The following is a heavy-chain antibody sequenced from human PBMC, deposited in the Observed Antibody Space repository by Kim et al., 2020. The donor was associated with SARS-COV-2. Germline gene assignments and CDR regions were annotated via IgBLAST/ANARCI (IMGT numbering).Heavy chain of an antibody. J-gene: IGHJ6*02. Sequence: YYADSVKGRFTISRDNAKNSLYLQMNSLRAEDTAVYYCARDNGYSYGMDVWGQGTTVTVSS. CDR3: ARDNGYSYGMDV. V-gene: IGHV3-11*04. D-gene: IGHD5-18*01.